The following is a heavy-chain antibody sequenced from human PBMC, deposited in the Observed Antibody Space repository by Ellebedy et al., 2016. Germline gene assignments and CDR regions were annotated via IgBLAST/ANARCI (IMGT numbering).Heavy chain of an antibody. D-gene: IGHD3-10*01. CDR1: GFTFDDYA. J-gene: IGHJ6*02. CDR2: ISWDGGST. Sequence: GGSLRLSXAASGFTFDDYAMHWVRQAPGKGLEWVSLISWDGGSTYYADSVKGRFTTSRDNSKNSLYLQMNSLRAEDTALYYCAKGYGSGSYYSMDVWGQGTTVTVSS. CDR3: AKGYGSGSYYSMDV. V-gene: IGHV3-43D*03.